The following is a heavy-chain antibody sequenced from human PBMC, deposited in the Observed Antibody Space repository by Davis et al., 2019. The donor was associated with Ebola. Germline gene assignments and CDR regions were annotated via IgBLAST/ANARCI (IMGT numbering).Heavy chain of an antibody. V-gene: IGHV1-69*04. CDR3: ARSQMGLVPDAFDI. J-gene: IGHJ3*02. Sequence: SVKVSCKASGGTFSSYAISWVRQAPGQGLEWMGRIIPILGIANYAQKFQGRVTITADKSTSTAYMELSSLRSEDTAVYYCARSQMGLVPDAFDIWGQGTMVTVSS. CDR2: IIPILGIA. D-gene: IGHD6-19*01. CDR1: GGTFSSYA.